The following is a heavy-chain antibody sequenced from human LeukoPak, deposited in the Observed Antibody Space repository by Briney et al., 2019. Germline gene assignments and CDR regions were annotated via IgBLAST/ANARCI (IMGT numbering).Heavy chain of an antibody. CDR2: ISGSGGST. J-gene: IGHJ3*01. V-gene: IGHV3-23*01. CDR3: AKVILSGYFSNAFDV. Sequence: PGGSLRLSCAASGFTFSSYAMSWVRQAPGKGLEWVSAISGSGGSTYYADSVKGRFTISRDNSKNTLYLQMKSLRTEDTAKYYCAKVILSGYFSNAFDVWGQGTMVTVSS. D-gene: IGHD3-9*01. CDR1: GFTFSSYA.